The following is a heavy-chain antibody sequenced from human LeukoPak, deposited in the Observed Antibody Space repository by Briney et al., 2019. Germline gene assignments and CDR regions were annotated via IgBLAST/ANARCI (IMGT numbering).Heavy chain of an antibody. CDR2: IIPILGIA. CDR1: GGTFSSYA. D-gene: IGHD3-10*01. V-gene: IGHV1-69*04. J-gene: IGHJ6*02. CDR3: ARAYYGSGRRYYGMDV. Sequence: SVKVSCKASGGTFSSYAISWVRQAPGQGLEWMGRIIPILGIANYAQKFPGRATITADKSTSTAYMELSSLRSEDTAVYYCARAYYGSGRRYYGMDVWGQGTTVTVSS.